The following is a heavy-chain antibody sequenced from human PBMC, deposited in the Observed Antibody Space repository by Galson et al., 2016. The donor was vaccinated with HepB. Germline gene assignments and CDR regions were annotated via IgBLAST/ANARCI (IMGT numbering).Heavy chain of an antibody. CDR2: IYYSGST. Sequence: SETLSLTCTVSGGSISSTNWWSWVRQPPGKGLEWIGSIYYSGSTYYNPSLRRRVTISVDTSKNQFSLKLTSVTAADTAVYYCASSRWLQFFDYWGQGTLVTVSS. V-gene: IGHV4-39*01. D-gene: IGHD5-24*01. CDR1: GGSISSTNW. J-gene: IGHJ4*02. CDR3: ASSRWLQFFDY.